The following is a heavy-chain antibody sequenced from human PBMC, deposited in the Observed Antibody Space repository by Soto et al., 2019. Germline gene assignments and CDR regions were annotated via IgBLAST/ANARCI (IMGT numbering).Heavy chain of an antibody. J-gene: IGHJ5*02. Sequence: QVQLVQSGAEVKKPGASVKVSCKASGYTFTSYGISWVRQAPGXXLEXXXWISAYNGNTNYAQKLQGRVTMTTDTSTSTAYMELRSLRSDDTAXYXCARXXTXLXXXXXGVCSFDPWGQGTLVTVSS. CDR2: ISAYNGNT. V-gene: IGHV1-18*04. D-gene: IGHD2-8*01. CDR1: GYTFTSYG. CDR3: ARXXTXLXXXXXGVCSFDP.